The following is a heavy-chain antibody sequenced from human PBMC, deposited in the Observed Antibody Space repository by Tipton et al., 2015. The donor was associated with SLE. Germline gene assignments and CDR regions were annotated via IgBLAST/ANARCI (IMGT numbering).Heavy chain of an antibody. CDR1: GFTLSNYA. Sequence: SLRLSCAASGFTLSNYAMGWVRQAPGKGLEWVSVFYIGGSAYYADSVKGRFTISRDNSKNTLYLQMNSLRADDTAVYYCAKGGLDYGDYSGVYFQHWGQGTLVTVSS. V-gene: IGHV3-23*03. CDR2: FYIGGSA. J-gene: IGHJ1*01. D-gene: IGHD4-17*01. CDR3: AKGGLDYGDYSGVYFQH.